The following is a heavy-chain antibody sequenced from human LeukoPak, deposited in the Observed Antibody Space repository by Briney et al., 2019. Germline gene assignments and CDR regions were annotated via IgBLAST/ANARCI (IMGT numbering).Heavy chain of an antibody. Sequence: GGSLRLSCAASGFSSSNYAMSWVRQAPGKGLEWVSIISGSGGSTYYADSVKGRFTISRDNSKNTLYLQMNSLRAEDTAVYYCAKQCGPYYDSSAYYSDYWGQGTLVTVSS. CDR3: AKQCGPYYDSSAYYSDY. D-gene: IGHD3-22*01. CDR1: GFSSSNYA. J-gene: IGHJ4*02. V-gene: IGHV3-23*01. CDR2: ISGSGGST.